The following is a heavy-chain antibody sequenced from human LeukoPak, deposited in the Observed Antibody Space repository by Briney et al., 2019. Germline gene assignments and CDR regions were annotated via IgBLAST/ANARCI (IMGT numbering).Heavy chain of an antibody. CDR2: IKQDGSET. J-gene: IGHJ4*02. CDR3: ARDFWGAYRVDYFDR. CDR1: VFTFSNYR. D-gene: IGHD3-3*01. Sequence: PGGSLRLSCAAPVFTFSNYRMSWVRRAPAKGLEWVANIKQDGSETYFVDSVRGRFTIPKDNAKQSLYLQMNSLRADDTAVYYCARDFWGAYRVDYFDRWGQGTVVTVSS. V-gene: IGHV3-7*01.